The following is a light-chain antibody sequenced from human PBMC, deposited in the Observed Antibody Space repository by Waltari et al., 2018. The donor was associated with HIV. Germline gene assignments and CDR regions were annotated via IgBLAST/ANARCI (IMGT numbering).Light chain of an antibody. V-gene: IGLV1-40*01. CDR1: SANIGAGYE. J-gene: IGLJ3*02. Sequence: QSVLTQPPSVSGAPGQRVTISCTGSSANIGAGYEVPWYQQLPGTAPKLLIYGNSNRPSGVPDRFSGSKSGTSASLAITGLQAEDEADYYCQSYDSSLSDSRVFGGGTKLTVL. CDR3: QSYDSSLSDSRV. CDR2: GNS.